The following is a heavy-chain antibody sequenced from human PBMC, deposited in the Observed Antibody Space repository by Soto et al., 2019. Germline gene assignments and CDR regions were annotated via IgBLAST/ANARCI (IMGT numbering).Heavy chain of an antibody. J-gene: IGHJ4*02. D-gene: IGHD1-26*01. V-gene: IGHV3-74*01. Sequence: GGSLRLSCEASGFVFTNFWMHWVRHVPGKGLVWVARIDTSGHSTNYAESVKGRFTISRDNAKNTVSLQMNSLRVEDTGVYYCVRHWQATREFDYWGQGTLVTVSS. CDR3: VRHWQATREFDY. CDR1: GFVFTNFW. CDR2: IDTSGHST.